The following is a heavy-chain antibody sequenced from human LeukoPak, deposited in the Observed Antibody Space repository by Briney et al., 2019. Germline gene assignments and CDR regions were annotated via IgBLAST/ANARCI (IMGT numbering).Heavy chain of an antibody. CDR2: IYYSGST. CDR1: GGSISSYY. CDR3: ASTRPWGDSGSYYYFDY. D-gene: IGHD1-26*01. V-gene: IGHV4-59*08. Sequence: SETLSLTCTVSGGSISSYYWSWIRQPPGKGLEWIGYIYYSGSTNYNPSLKSRVTISVDTSKNQFSLKLGSVTAADTAVYYCASTRPWGDSGSYYYFDYWGQGTLVTVSS. J-gene: IGHJ4*02.